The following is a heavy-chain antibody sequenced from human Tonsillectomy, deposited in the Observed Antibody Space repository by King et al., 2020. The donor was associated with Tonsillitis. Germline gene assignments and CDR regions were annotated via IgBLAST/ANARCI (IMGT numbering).Heavy chain of an antibody. D-gene: IGHD1-26*01. J-gene: IGHJ4*02. CDR1: GGSISSYY. CDR3: ARVAEYSGSSFDY. Sequence: QLQESGPGLVKPSETLSLTCTVSGGSISSYYWSWNRQPAGKGLEWIGRIYTSGSTNYNPSPKSRVTMSVDTSKNQFSLKLSSVTAADTAVYYCARVAEYSGSSFDYWGQGTLVTVSS. CDR2: IYTSGST. V-gene: IGHV4-4*07.